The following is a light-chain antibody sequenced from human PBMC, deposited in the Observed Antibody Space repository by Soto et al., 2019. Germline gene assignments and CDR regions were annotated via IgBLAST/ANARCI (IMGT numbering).Light chain of an antibody. CDR1: QSISSY. J-gene: IGKJ3*01. CDR2: AAS. Sequence: DIQMTQSPSSLSASVGDRVTITCRASQSISSYLNWYQQKPGKAPKLLIYAASSLQSGVPSRFSGRGSGTDFTLTISSLQPEDFATYYCRQSYSAPGPFTFGPGTKVDIK. V-gene: IGKV1-39*01. CDR3: RQSYSAPGPFT.